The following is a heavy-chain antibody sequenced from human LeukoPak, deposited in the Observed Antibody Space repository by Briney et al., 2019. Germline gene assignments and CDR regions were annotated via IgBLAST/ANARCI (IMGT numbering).Heavy chain of an antibody. D-gene: IGHD6-13*01. J-gene: IGHJ4*02. CDR2: FDPEDGET. CDR3: ATGYSSSLGDY. V-gene: IGHV1-24*01. CDR1: GYTFTSYY. Sequence: RASVKVSCKASGYTFTSYYMHWVRQAPGKGLEWMGGFDPEDGETIYAQKFQGRVTMTEDTSTDTAYMELSSLRSEDTAVYYCATGYSSSLGDYWGQGTLVTVSS.